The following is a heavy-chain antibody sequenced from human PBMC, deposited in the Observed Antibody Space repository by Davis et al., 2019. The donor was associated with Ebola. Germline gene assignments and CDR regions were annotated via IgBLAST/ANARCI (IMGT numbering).Heavy chain of an antibody. CDR1: RFTSSDNW. V-gene: IGHV3-74*01. J-gene: IGHJ4*02. CDR3: ASHSGWRNDY. D-gene: IGHD6-19*01. CDR2: IKRDGSET. Sequence: PGGSLRLSCEVSRFTSSDNWIHWVRQGPGKGLVWVSRIKRDGSETIYAESVKGRFTISRDNTKNSLYLQMNSLRAEDTAVYYCASHSGWRNDYWGQGTLVTVSS.